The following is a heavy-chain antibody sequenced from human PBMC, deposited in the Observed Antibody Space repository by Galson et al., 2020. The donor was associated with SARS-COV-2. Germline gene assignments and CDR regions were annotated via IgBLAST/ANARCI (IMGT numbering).Heavy chain of an antibody. Sequence: GGSLRLSCAASGFTFRDHNMIWVRQAPGKGLEWVAVIWYDGSNKYYADSVKGRFTISRDNSKNTLYLQMNSLRAEDTAVYYCARDLVAVAGYGMDVWGQGTTVTVSS. CDR3: ARDLVAVAGYGMDV. CDR1: GFTFRDHN. V-gene: IGHV3-33*08. CDR2: IWYDGSNK. D-gene: IGHD6-19*01. J-gene: IGHJ6*02.